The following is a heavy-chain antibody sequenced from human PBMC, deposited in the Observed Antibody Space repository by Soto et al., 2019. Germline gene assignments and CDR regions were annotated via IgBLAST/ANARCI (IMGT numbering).Heavy chain of an antibody. V-gene: IGHV4-4*07. Sequence: QVQLQESGPGLVKPSETLSLTCTVSGGSISSYYWSWIRQPAGKGLAWIGRIYTSGSTNYNPSLKSRVTMSVDTSKNQFSLKLSSVTAADTAVYYCVSTPAYSGYDTPYYFDYWGQGTLVTVSS. CDR3: VSTPAYSGYDTPYYFDY. D-gene: IGHD5-12*01. CDR1: GGSISSYY. CDR2: IYTSGST. J-gene: IGHJ4*02.